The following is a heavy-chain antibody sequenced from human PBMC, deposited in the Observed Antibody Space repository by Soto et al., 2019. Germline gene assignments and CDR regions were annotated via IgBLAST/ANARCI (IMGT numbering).Heavy chain of an antibody. CDR1: GGSISSGGYY. Sequence: SETLSLTCTVSGGSISSGGYYWSWIRQHPGKGLEWIGYIYYSGSTYYNPSLKSRVTISVDTSKNQFSLKLSSVTAADTAVYYCARAHYDSSGYRFDYWGQGTLVTVSP. CDR2: IYYSGST. CDR3: ARAHYDSSGYRFDY. J-gene: IGHJ4*02. D-gene: IGHD3-22*01. V-gene: IGHV4-31*03.